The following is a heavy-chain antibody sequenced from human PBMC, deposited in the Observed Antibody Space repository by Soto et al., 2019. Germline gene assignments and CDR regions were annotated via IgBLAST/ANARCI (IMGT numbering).Heavy chain of an antibody. CDR2: IKQDGSEK. CDR1: GFTFSSYW. V-gene: IGHV3-7*01. Sequence: ESGGGVVQPGRSLRLSCAASGFTFSSYWMSWVRQAPGKGLEWVANIKQDGSEKYYVDSVKGRFTISRDNAKNSLYLQMNSLRAEDTAVYYCARVAAWEHTAFDIWGQGTMVTVSS. D-gene: IGHD1-26*01. CDR3: ARVAAWEHTAFDI. J-gene: IGHJ3*02.